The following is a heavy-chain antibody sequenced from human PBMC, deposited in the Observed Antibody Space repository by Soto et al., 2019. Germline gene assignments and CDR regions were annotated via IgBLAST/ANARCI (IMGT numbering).Heavy chain of an antibody. CDR3: SKDATGEWMCYYSSTVV. D-gene: IGHD1-1*01. J-gene: IGHJ6*02. CDR1: GFTFSGYA. V-gene: IGHV3-23*01. CDR2: ISGSGGST. Sequence: GGSLRLSCAASGFTFSGYAMTWVRQAPGKGREWVSTISGSGGSTFYAESAKGRFIISRDNSKDTVYLHLDSLRVEDTALYYCSKDATGEWMCYYSSTVVWGRGTMVTVSS.